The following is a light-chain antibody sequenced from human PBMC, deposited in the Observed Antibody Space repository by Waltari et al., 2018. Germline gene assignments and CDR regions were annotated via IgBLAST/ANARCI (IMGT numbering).Light chain of an antibody. V-gene: IGLV2-14*01. CDR2: DVS. CDR1: SNAVAGYNS. CDR3: SSQSSNNVVL. Sequence: QSALTQPASVSGSPGQSVTISCTGTSNAVAGYNSGSWYQEHPGQAPRVIIYDVSDRPSGISDRFSGSKSGNTASLTISGLQPEDEGDYYCSSQSSNNVVLFGGGTKVTVL. J-gene: IGLJ2*01.